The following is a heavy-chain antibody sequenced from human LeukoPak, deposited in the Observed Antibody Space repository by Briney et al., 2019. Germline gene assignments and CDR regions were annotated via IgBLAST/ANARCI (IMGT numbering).Heavy chain of an antibody. D-gene: IGHD5-18*01. Sequence: GGSLRLSCAASGFTFSSYSMNWVRQAPGKGLEWVSSISSSSSYIYYADSVKGRFTISRDNAKNSLYLQMNSLRAEDTAVYYCARRLDGHSYGYADYWGQGTLVTVSS. CDR1: GFTFSSYS. J-gene: IGHJ4*02. CDR2: ISSSSSYI. CDR3: ARRLDGHSYGYADY. V-gene: IGHV3-21*01.